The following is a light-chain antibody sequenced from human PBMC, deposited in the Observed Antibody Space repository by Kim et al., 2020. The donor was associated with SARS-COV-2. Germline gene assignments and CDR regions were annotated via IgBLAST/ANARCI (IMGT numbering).Light chain of an antibody. J-gene: IGLJ2*01. Sequence: VSPGQTASITCSGDNLGDKYACWYHQKPGQAPVLVIYQDTKRPSGIPERFSGSNSGNTATLTISGTQTMDEADYFCQAWDSSTVVFGGGTQLTV. CDR1: NLGDKY. V-gene: IGLV3-1*01. CDR2: QDT. CDR3: QAWDSSTVV.